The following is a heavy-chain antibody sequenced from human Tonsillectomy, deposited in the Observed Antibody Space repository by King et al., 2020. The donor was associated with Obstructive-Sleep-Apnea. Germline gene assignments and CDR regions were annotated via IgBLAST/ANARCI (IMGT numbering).Heavy chain of an antibody. D-gene: IGHD2-15*01. J-gene: IGHJ5*02. CDR3: ATQKVVVTKDWFDP. CDR2: IYYSGST. V-gene: IGHV4-39*07. Sequence: QLQESGPGLVKPSETLSLTCTVSGGSISSSSYYWGWIRQPPGKGLEWIGSIYYSGSTYYNPSLKSRVTIAVDTAKNQFSLKLSSVTAADTAVDYCATQKVVVTKDWFDPWGQGTLVTVSS. CDR1: GGSISSSSYY.